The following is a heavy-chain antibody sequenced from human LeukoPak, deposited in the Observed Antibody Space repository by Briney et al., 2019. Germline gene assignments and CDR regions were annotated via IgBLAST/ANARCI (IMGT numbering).Heavy chain of an antibody. Sequence: GASVNVSCKASGYTFTSYAMNWVRQAPGQGLEWMGWINTNTGNPTYAQGFTGRFVFSLDTSVSTAYLQISSLKAEDTAVYYCARDWGHTYYDYVWGSYRSYYLDYWGQGTLVTVSS. CDR2: INTNTGNP. CDR1: GYTFTSYA. J-gene: IGHJ4*02. D-gene: IGHD3-16*02. CDR3: ARDWGHTYYDYVWGSYRSYYLDY. V-gene: IGHV7-4-1*02.